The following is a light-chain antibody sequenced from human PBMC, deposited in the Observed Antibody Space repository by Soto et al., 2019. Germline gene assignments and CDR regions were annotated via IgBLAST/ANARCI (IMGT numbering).Light chain of an antibody. V-gene: IGKV3-20*01. CDR3: HQYDNSPWT. CDR2: GAS. CDR1: QSVSSNY. J-gene: IGKJ1*01. Sequence: IVMTQSPATLSVSPGERATLSCRASQSVSSNYLAWYQQKPGQAPRLLIYGASSRATGIPDKFSGSGSGTDFTLTITRLEPEDFAVYYCHQYDNSPWTFGQGTKVDIK.